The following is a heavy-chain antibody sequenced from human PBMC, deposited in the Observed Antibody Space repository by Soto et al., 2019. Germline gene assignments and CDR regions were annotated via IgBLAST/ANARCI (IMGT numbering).Heavy chain of an antibody. CDR1: GFTFDDYA. J-gene: IGHJ4*02. D-gene: IGHD3-3*01. CDR2: ISWNSGSI. Sequence: GGSLRLSCASSGFTFDDYAMHWVRQAPGKGLEWVSGISWNSGSIGYADSVKGRFTISRDNAKNSLYLQMNSLRAEDTALYYCAKDRKYDFWSGYLDYWGQGTLVTVSS. CDR3: AKDRKYDFWSGYLDY. V-gene: IGHV3-9*01.